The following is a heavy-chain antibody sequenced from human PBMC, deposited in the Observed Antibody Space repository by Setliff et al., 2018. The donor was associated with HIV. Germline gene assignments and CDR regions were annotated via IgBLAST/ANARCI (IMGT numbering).Heavy chain of an antibody. CDR3: ARNKIGWDTYSVVNYFDP. J-gene: IGHJ5*02. D-gene: IGHD2-21*01. Sequence: ASVKVSCKASGYKFTGHYVHWVRQAPGQGLQWMGRINPDNSLTTYAEYFEGRVTLTRDTSTNTAYMELRRLRSDDAAIYFCARNKIGWDTYSVVNYFDPWGQGTLVTVSS. V-gene: IGHV1-2*06. CDR1: GYKFTGHY. CDR2: INPDNSLT.